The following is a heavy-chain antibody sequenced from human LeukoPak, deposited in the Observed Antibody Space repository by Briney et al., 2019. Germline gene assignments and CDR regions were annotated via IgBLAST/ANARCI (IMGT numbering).Heavy chain of an antibody. J-gene: IGHJ3*02. V-gene: IGHV3-53*01. CDR1: GFTVSTNY. D-gene: IGHD6-6*01. Sequence: PGGSLRLSCVVSGFTVSTNYMSWVRQAPGKGLEWVSLNSGGSTYYADSVKGRFTISRDNSKNTLYLQMNSLRAEDTAVYYCAGAARPDAFDIWGQGTMVTVSS. CDR3: AGAARPDAFDI. CDR2: NSGGST.